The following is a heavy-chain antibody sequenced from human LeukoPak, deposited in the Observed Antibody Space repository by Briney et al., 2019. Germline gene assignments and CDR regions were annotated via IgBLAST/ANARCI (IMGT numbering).Heavy chain of an antibody. D-gene: IGHD2-2*01. Sequence: SETLSLTCTVSGDSISSSSSYWGWIRQPPGEGREWIRSIYTSGSTNYNPSLKSRVTMSVDTSKNQFSLKLSSVTAADTAVYYCARGVRVEYQLLNYYYYMDVWGKGTTVTISS. CDR3: ARGVRVEYQLLNYYYYMDV. V-gene: IGHV4-39*07. J-gene: IGHJ6*03. CDR2: IYTSGST. CDR1: GDSISSSSSY.